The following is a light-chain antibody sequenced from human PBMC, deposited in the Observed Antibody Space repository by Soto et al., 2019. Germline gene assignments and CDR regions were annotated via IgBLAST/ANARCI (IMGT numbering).Light chain of an antibody. CDR1: QGIRNY. V-gene: IGKV1-17*03. CDR3: LQHKSDHLT. CDR2: GAS. Sequence: DIQMTQSPSAMSASVGDRVTITCRASQGIRNYLAWFQQKPGKVPKRLIYGASSLQSGVPSRFNGSGSGTEFTLTISSLQPEDFATYYCLQHKSDHLTFDGGTKVDIK. J-gene: IGKJ4*01.